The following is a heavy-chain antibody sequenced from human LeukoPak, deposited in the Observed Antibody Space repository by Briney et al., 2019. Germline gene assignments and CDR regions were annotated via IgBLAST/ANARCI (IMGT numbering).Heavy chain of an antibody. CDR1: GGSISSYY. CDR2: IYYSGST. CDR3: ARLWVVDSGSATDV. V-gene: IGHV4-59*01. Sequence: PSETLSLTCTVSGGSISSYYWSWIRQPPGKGLEWIGYIYYSGSTNYNPSLKSRVTISVDASKNQFSLKLSSVTAADTAVYYCARLWVVDSGSATDVWGKGTTVTVSS. D-gene: IGHD1-26*01. J-gene: IGHJ6*04.